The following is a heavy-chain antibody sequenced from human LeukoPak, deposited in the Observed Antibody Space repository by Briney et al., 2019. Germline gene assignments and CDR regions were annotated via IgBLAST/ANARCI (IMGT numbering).Heavy chain of an antibody. D-gene: IGHD2-2*01. CDR3: ARLPAAIDYYYYYGMDV. J-gene: IGHJ6*02. Sequence: SETLSLTCAVYGGSFSGYYWSWIRQPPGKGLEWIGEINHSGSTNYNPSLKSRVTISVDTSKNQFSLKLSSVTAADTAVCYCARLPAAIDYYYYYGMDVWGQGTTVTVSS. CDR2: INHSGST. V-gene: IGHV4-34*01. CDR1: GGSFSGYY.